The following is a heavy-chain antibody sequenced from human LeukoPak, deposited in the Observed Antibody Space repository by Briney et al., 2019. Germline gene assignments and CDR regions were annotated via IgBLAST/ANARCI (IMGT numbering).Heavy chain of an antibody. CDR2: LQNDGREK. D-gene: IGHD6-13*01. CDR3: ARESSRIAIGTLDF. J-gene: IGHJ4*02. V-gene: IGHV3-30*02. Sequence: GGSLRLSCAASGFTFRTSGMHWVRQAPGKGLEWVGFLQNDGREKYFADSVKGRFAISRDNSKNTLYLQMNSLRAEDTAVYYCARESSRIAIGTLDFWGQGTLVTVSS. CDR1: GFTFRTSG.